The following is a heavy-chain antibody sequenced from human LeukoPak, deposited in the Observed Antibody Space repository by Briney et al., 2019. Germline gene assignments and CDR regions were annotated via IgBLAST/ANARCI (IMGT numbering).Heavy chain of an antibody. CDR2: ISYDGSNK. V-gene: IGHV3-30-3*01. CDR1: GFTLSSYA. Sequence: GGSLRLSCAASGFTLSSYAMHWVRQAPGKGLEWVAVISYDGSNKYYADSVKGRFTISRDNSKNTLYLQMNSLRAEDTAVYYCARSNKDYYYYYGMDVWGQGTTVTVSS. J-gene: IGHJ6*02. CDR3: ARSNKDYYYYYGMDV.